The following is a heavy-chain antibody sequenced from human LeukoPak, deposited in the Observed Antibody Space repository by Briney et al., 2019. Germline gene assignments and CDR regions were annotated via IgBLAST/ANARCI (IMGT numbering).Heavy chain of an antibody. J-gene: IGHJ4*02. CDR3: ARGPITTRSHFGY. Sequence: ASVKVSCKASGGTFSSYAISWVRQAPGQGLEWMGGIIPIFATANYAQKFQGRVTITADESTSTAYMEPSSLRSEDTAVYYCARGPITTRSHFGYWGQGTLVTVSS. CDR1: GGTFSSYA. V-gene: IGHV1-69*13. D-gene: IGHD3-22*01. CDR2: IIPIFATA.